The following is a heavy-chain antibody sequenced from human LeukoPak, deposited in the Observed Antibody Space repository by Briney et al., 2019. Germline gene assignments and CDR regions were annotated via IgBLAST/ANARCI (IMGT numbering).Heavy chain of an antibody. CDR3: ARGNRLVRGVITPVPYYFDY. Sequence: ASVKVSCKAFGYTFTSYDINWVRQATGQGLEWMGWMNPNSGNTGYAQKFQGRVTMTRNTSISTAYMELSSLRSEDTVVYYCARGNRLVRGVITPVPYYFDYWGQGTLVTVSS. J-gene: IGHJ4*02. V-gene: IGHV1-8*01. CDR2: MNPNSGNT. D-gene: IGHD3-10*01. CDR1: GYTFTSYD.